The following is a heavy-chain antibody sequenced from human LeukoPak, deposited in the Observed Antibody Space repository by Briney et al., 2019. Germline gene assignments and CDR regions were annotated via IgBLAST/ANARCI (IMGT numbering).Heavy chain of an antibody. J-gene: IGHJ4*02. CDR3: ARDRVVRLLWFGEPKGGAFDY. V-gene: IGHV3-13*01. CDR1: GFNFNNYD. CDR2: LGSAGDT. Sequence: GGSLRLSCAASGFNFNNYDMHWVRQAPGKGLEWVSALGSAGDTYYPDSVRGRFTISRDNAKNSLYLQMNSLRAEDTAVYYCARDRVVRLLWFGEPKGGAFDYWGQGTLVTVSS. D-gene: IGHD3-10*01.